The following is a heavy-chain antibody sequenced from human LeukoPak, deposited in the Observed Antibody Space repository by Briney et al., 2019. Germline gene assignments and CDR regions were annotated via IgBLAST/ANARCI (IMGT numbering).Heavy chain of an antibody. CDR1: GFTFSSYG. V-gene: IGHV3-33*01. CDR3: AREGLRKSDNYYYGMDV. Sequence: GRSLRLSCAASGFTFSSYGMHWVRQAPGKGLEWVAVIWYDGSNKYYADSVKGRFTISRDNSKNTLYLQMNSLRAEDTAVYYCAREGLRKSDNYYYGMDVWGQGTTVTVSS. J-gene: IGHJ6*02. D-gene: IGHD3-16*01. CDR2: IWYDGSNK.